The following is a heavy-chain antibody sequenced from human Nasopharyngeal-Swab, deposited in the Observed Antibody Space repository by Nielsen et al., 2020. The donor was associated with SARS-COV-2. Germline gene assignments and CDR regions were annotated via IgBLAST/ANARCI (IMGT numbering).Heavy chain of an antibody. CDR1: GCTFDDYT. J-gene: IGHJ6*02. V-gene: IGHV3-43*01. CDR2: ISWDGGST. Sequence: GGSLRLSCAASGCTFDDYTMHWVRQAPGKGLEWVSLISWDGGSTYYADSVKGRFTISRDNSKNSLYLQMNSLRTEDTALYYCAKDSGGEDYGDLYYYYYYGMDVWGQGTTVTVSS. D-gene: IGHD4-17*01. CDR3: AKDSGGEDYGDLYYYYYYGMDV.